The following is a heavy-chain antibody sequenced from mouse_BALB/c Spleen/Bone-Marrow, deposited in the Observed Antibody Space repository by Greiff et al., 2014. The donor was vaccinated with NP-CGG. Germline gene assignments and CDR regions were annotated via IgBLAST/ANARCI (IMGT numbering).Heavy chain of an antibody. V-gene: IGHV10-1*02. Sequence: EVNLVESGGGLVQPKGSLKLSCAASGFTFNTYAMNWVRQAPGKGLEWVARIRSKSNNYATYYADSVKDRFTISRDDSQSMLYLQMNNLKTEDTAMYYCVRHEVMITFAYWGQGTLVTVSA. D-gene: IGHD2-4*01. CDR3: VRHEVMITFAY. J-gene: IGHJ3*01. CDR2: IRSKSNNYAT. CDR1: GFTFNTYA.